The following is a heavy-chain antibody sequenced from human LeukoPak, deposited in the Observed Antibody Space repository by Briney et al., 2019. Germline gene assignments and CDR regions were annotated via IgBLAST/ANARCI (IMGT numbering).Heavy chain of an antibody. CDR3: ASPWLGASSIDAFDI. D-gene: IGHD1-26*01. CDR2: IYPGDSDT. J-gene: IGHJ3*02. Sequence: KSGESLKISCKGSGYSFTSYWIGWVRQVPGKGLEWMGIIYPGDSDTRYSPSFQGQVTISADKSISTAYLQWSSLKASDTAMYYCASPWLGASSIDAFDIWGQGTMVTVSS. CDR1: GYSFTSYW. V-gene: IGHV5-51*01.